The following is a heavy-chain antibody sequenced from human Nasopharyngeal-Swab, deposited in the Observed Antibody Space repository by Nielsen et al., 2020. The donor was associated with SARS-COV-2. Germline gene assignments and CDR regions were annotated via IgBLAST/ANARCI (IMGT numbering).Heavy chain of an antibody. CDR1: GGSISSSSYY. CDR3: ARDDGYDLLGY. D-gene: IGHD5-12*01. V-gene: IGHV4-39*07. CDR2: IYYSGST. J-gene: IGHJ4*02. Sequence: SETLSLTCTVSGGSISSSSYYWVWIRQPPGKGLEWIGSIYYSGSTYYNPSLKSRVTISVDTSKNQFSLKLSSVTAADTAVYYCARDDGYDLLGYWGQGTLVTVSS.